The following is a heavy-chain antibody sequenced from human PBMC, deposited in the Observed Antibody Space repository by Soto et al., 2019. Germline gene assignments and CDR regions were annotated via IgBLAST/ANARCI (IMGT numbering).Heavy chain of an antibody. CDR1: GGTFTTST. Sequence: QVQLVQSGAEVKKPGSSVKVSCQTSGGTFTTSTISWVRQAPGQGLEWMGGIIPVFGTPSYAQKFQGRVTMIADKSSSTAYMELRNLRSEDTAVYYCASAGSRDINRGAFDIWGQGTMVTVSS. CDR2: IIPVFGTP. CDR3: ASAGSRDINRGAFDI. V-gene: IGHV1-69*06. J-gene: IGHJ3*02.